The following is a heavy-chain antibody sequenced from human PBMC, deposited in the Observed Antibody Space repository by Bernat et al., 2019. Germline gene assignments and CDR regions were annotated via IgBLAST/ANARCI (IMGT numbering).Heavy chain of an antibody. CDR2: ISYDGSNK. Sequence: QVQLVESGGGVVQPGRSLRLSCAASGFTFSSYGMHWVRQAPGKGLEWVAVISYDGSNKYYADSVKDRFTISRDNSKNTLYLQMNSLRAEDTAVYYCAKAGDSYYDSSGYYYVDYWGQGTLVTVSS. D-gene: IGHD3-22*01. CDR1: GFTFSSYG. CDR3: AKAGDSYYDSSGYYYVDY. V-gene: IGHV3-30*18. J-gene: IGHJ4*02.